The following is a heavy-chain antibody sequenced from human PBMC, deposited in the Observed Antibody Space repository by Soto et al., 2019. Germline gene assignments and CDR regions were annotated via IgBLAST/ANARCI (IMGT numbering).Heavy chain of an antibody. CDR2: ISAYNGNT. CDR3: ARVAGSAAGPYYYYYYMDV. V-gene: IGHV1-18*01. CDR1: GYTFTSYG. J-gene: IGHJ6*03. Sequence: ASVKVSCKASGYTFTSYGISWVRQAPGQGLEWMGWISAYNGNTNYAQKLQGRVTMTTDTSTSTAYMELRSLRSDDTAVYYCARVAGSAAGPYYYYYYMDVWGKGTTVTVSS. D-gene: IGHD6-13*01.